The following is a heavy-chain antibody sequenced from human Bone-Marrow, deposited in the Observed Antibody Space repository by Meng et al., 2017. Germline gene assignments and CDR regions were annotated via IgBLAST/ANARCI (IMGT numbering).Heavy chain of an antibody. D-gene: IGHD2-21*01. V-gene: IGHV1-18*01. J-gene: IGHJ4*02. CDR3: ARVEVGITSGDY. CDR2: INAYNGDT. Sequence: QAQLVQSGGEVKKPGASVTVSCKASGYTVTNYGITWVRQAPGQGLEWMGWINAYNGDTNYAQTLQGRVTMTTDTSTSTAYMELRSLRSDDAAVYYCARVEVGITSGDYWGQGTLVTVSS. CDR1: GYTVTNYG.